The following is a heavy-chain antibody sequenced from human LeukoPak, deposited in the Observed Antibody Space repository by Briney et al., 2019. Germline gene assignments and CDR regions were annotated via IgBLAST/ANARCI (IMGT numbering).Heavy chain of an antibody. CDR2: INHSGST. CDR3: ARGVSNSRRTLLGLDY. D-gene: IGHD3-16*01. Sequence: PSETLSLTCAVYGGSFSGYYWSWLRQPPGKGLEWIGEINHSGSTNYNPSLKSRVTISVDTSKNQFSLKLSSVTAADTAVFYCARGVSNSRRTLLGLDYWGQGTLVTVSS. J-gene: IGHJ4*02. CDR1: GGSFSGYY. V-gene: IGHV4-34*01.